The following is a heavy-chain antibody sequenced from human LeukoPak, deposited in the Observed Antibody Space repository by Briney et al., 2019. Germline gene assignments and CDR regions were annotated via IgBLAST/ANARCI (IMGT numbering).Heavy chain of an antibody. CDR1: GFSFSSYG. V-gene: IGHV3-21*01. CDR3: AREEVDYGSGSFNYYYYMDV. D-gene: IGHD3-10*01. CDR2: ISSSSSYI. Sequence: PGGSLRLSCAASGFSFSSYGMHWVRQAPGKGLEWVSSISSSSSYIYYADSVKGRFTISRDNAKNSLYLQMNSLRAEDTAVYYCAREEVDYGSGSFNYYYYMDVWGKGTTVTISS. J-gene: IGHJ6*03.